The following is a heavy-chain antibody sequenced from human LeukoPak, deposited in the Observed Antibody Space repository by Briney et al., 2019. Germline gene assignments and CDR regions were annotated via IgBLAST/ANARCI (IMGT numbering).Heavy chain of an antibody. J-gene: IGHJ3*01. D-gene: IGHD3-3*01. CDR2: VTGDSGTT. V-gene: IGHV3-23*01. CDR1: GFTFRNFA. Sequence: GGSLRLSCVASGFTFRNFAMNWVRQAPGKGLEWVSVVTGDSGTTHYADSVKGRFTISRGNSKNTVYLQMDSLRAEDTAIYYCAKGWSGYFRSPFDLWGRGTMVTVSS. CDR3: AKGWSGYFRSPFDL.